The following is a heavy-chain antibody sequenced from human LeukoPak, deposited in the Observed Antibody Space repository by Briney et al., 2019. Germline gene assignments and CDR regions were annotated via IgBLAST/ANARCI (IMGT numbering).Heavy chain of an antibody. CDR3: AKDRGY. Sequence: GESLRLSCAASGFTFTTYAMIWVRQAPGKGLEWVSAISGNGGTTSYADSVKGRFTISRDNSKNTLCLQMNSLRADDTAVYYCAKDRGYWGQGTLVTVSS. V-gene: IGHV3-23*01. CDR2: ISGNGGTT. J-gene: IGHJ4*02. CDR1: GFTFTTYA.